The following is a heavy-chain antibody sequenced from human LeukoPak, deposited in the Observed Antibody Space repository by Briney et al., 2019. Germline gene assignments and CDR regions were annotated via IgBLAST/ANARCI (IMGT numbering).Heavy chain of an antibody. CDR1: GGSISSYY. CDR3: ARAERCSGGSCYSAREWFDP. CDR2: IYYSGST. Sequence: SETLSLTCTVSGGSISSYYWSWIRQPPGKGLEWIGYIYYSGSTNYNPSLKSRVTISVDTSKNQFSLKLSSVTAADTAVYYCARAERCSGGSCYSAREWFDPWGQGTLVTVSS. J-gene: IGHJ5*02. V-gene: IGHV4-59*01. D-gene: IGHD2-15*01.